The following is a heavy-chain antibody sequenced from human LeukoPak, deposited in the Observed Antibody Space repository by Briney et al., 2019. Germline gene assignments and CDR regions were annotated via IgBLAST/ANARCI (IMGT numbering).Heavy chain of an antibody. CDR1: GYTFTSYD. V-gene: IGHV1-8*03. Sequence: ASVKVSCKASGYTFTSYDINWVRQATGQGLEWMGWMNPNSGNTGYAQKFQGRVTITRNTSISTAYMELSSLRSEDTAVYYCARDPNDSSGPPDDYWGQGTLVTVSS. CDR3: ARDPNDSSGPPDDY. J-gene: IGHJ4*02. D-gene: IGHD3-22*01. CDR2: MNPNSGNT.